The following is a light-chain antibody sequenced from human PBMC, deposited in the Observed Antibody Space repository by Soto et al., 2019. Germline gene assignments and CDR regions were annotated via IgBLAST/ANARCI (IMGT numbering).Light chain of an antibody. V-gene: IGKV3-11*01. CDR2: DAS. J-gene: IGKJ4*01. CDR3: QQRSNWPPGT. Sequence: EIVLTQSPATLSLSPGERATLSCRASQSVSSYLAWYQQKPGQAPRLLIYDASNRATGIPARFSGSGSGTDCNLTISSLEPEDFAVYYCQQRSNWPPGTFGGGTKVEIK. CDR1: QSVSSY.